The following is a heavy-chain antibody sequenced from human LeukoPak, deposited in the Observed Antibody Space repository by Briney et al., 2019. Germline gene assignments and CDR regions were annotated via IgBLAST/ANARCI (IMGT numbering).Heavy chain of an antibody. D-gene: IGHD4-23*01. CDR2: ISSSSSYI. J-gene: IGHJ4*02. CDR1: GFTFSDFW. CDR3: ARDNSVYGGNFDY. Sequence: PGGSLRLSCAASGFTFSDFWMHWVRQAPGQGLEWVSSISSSSSYIYYADSVKGRFTISRDNAKNSLYLQMNSLRAEDTAVYYCARDNSVYGGNFDYWGQGTLVTVSS. V-gene: IGHV3-21*01.